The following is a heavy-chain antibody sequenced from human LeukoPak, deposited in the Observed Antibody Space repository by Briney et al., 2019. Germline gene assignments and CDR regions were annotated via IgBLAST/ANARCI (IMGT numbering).Heavy chain of an antibody. D-gene: IGHD1-1*01. CDR1: GFTFSSYA. CDR3: ARASTSTGTTSGFAFDI. J-gene: IGHJ3*02. Sequence: PGGSLRLSCAASGFTFSSYAMSWVRQAPGKGLEWVSYISSSGSTIYYADSVKGRFTISRDNAKNSLYLQMNSLRAEDTAVYYCARASTSTGTTSGFAFDIWGQGTMVTVSS. CDR2: ISSSGSTI. V-gene: IGHV3-48*04.